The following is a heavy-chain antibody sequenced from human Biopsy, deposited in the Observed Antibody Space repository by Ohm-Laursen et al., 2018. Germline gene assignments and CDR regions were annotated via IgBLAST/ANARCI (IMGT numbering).Heavy chain of an antibody. D-gene: IGHD3-10*01. Sequence: PSDTLSPTWTVSGGSINSYYWSWMRQPAGKGLEWIGRLFTSGTTNYSPSLNNRVTMSVDTSKNQFSLRLTSVTAADMAVYYCVRGGSGSFPFDYWGPGTLVTVSS. J-gene: IGHJ4*02. CDR2: LFTSGTT. CDR1: GGSINSYY. CDR3: VRGGSGSFPFDY. V-gene: IGHV4-4*07.